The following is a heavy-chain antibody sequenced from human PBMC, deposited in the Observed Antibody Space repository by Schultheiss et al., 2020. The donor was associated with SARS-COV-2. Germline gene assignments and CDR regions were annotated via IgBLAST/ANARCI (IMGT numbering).Heavy chain of an antibody. V-gene: IGHV3-23*01. J-gene: IGHJ5*02. CDR3: AKGRIVVVPAAIGGYNWFDP. Sequence: GGSLRLSCAASGFTFSSYAMSWVRQAPGKGLEWVSAISGSGGSTYYADSVKGRFTISRDNSKNTLYLQMNSLRAEDTAVYYCAKGRIVVVPAAIGGYNWFDPWGQGTLVTVSS. CDR1: GFTFSSYA. CDR2: ISGSGGST. D-gene: IGHD2-2*02.